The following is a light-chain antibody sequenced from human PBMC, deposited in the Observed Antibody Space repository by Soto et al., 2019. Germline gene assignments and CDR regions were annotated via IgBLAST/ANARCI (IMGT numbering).Light chain of an antibody. CDR2: DFT. J-gene: IGLJ3*02. CDR1: SSDLSDSNY. CDR3: SSYAGSNNLL. Sequence: QSALTQPPSASGSPGQSVTISCTETSSDLSDSNYVSWYQQHPGKAPKLMIYDFTKRPSGVPDRFSGSKSGNTASLTVSGLQTEDEANYYCSSYAGSNNLLFGGGTKVTVL. V-gene: IGLV2-8*01.